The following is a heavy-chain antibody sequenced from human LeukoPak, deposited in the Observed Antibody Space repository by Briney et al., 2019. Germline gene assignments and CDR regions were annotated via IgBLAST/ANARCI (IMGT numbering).Heavy chain of an antibody. Sequence: SGPTLVNPTQTLTLTCTFSGFSLSTSGMCVSWIRQPPGKALEWLARIVWDDDKYYSTSLKTRLTISKDTSKNQVVLTMTNMDPVDTATYYCARMNYYYYYMDVWGKGTTVTVSS. J-gene: IGHJ6*03. CDR3: ARMNYYYYYMDV. CDR2: IVWDDDK. V-gene: IGHV2-70*11. CDR1: GFSLSTSGMC.